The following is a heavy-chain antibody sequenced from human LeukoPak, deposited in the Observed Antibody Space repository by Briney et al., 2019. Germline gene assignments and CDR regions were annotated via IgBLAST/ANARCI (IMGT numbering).Heavy chain of an antibody. J-gene: IGHJ6*03. D-gene: IGHD3-16*02. CDR1: GGSIGTYY. Sequence: SETLSLTCTVSGGSIGTYYWSWVRQSPGKGLEWIGYIYVTGNRYNPYLQSRGTISVDTSRNQFFLKMNSVTTADTAVYYCARHIGGGIEDMDVWGKGTKVTVPS. V-gene: IGHV4-59*08. CDR3: ARHIGGGIEDMDV. CDR2: IYVTGN.